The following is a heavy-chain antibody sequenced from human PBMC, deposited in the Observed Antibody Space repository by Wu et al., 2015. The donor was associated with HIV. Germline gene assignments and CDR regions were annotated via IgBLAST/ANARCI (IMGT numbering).Heavy chain of an antibody. J-gene: IGHJ5*02. Sequence: QVQLVQSGAEVKKPGASVKVSCKASGYTFTGYYMHWVRQAPGQGLEWMGWINPNSGGTNYAQKFQGRVTMTRDTSISTAYMELSRLRSDDTAVYYCARDLGIVGATSWFDPWGQGTLVTVSS. CDR3: ARDLGIVGATSWFDP. CDR1: GYTFTGYY. D-gene: IGHD1-26*01. V-gene: IGHV1-2*02. CDR2: INPNSGGT.